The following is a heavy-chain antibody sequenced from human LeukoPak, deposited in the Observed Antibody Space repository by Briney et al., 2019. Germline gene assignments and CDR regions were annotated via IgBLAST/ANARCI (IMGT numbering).Heavy chain of an antibody. CDR1: GFTFSSYA. Sequence: PGTSLRLSCAASGFTFSSYAMHWVRQAPGKGLEWVAVISYDGSNKYYADSVKGRFTISRDNSKNTLYLQMNGLRAEDRAVYYCASTYASGSYPFDYWGQGTLVTVSS. CDR2: ISYDGSNK. D-gene: IGHD3-10*01. J-gene: IGHJ4*02. CDR3: ASTYASGSYPFDY. V-gene: IGHV3-30*04.